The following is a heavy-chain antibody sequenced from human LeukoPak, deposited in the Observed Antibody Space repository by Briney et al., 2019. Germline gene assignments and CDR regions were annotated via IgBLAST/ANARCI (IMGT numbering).Heavy chain of an antibody. J-gene: IGHJ5*02. D-gene: IGHD3-3*01. CDR2: IYHSGST. CDR3: ASRATIFGVANSLGWFDP. Sequence: SETLSLTCTVSGGSISSGGYYWSWLRQPPGKGLEWIGYIYHSGSTYYNPSLKSRVTISVDRSKNQFSLKLSSVTAADTAVYYCASRATIFGVANSLGWFDPWGQGTLVTVSS. CDR1: GGSISSGGYY. V-gene: IGHV4-30-2*01.